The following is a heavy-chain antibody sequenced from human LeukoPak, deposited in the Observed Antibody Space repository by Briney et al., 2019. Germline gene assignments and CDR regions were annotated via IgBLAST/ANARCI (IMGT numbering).Heavy chain of an antibody. J-gene: IGHJ4*02. V-gene: IGHV4-34*01. CDR1: GGSFSGYY. D-gene: IGHD4-23*01. Sequence: PSETLSLTCAVYGGSFSGYYWSWIRQPPGKGLEWIGEINHSGSTNYNPSLKSRVTISVDTSKNQFSLKLSSVTAADTAVYYCASSTTVVTPHYWGQGTLVTVSS. CDR3: ASSTTVVTPHY. CDR2: INHSGST.